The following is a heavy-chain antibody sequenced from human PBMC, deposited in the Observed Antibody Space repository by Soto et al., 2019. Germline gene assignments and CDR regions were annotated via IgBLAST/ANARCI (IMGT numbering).Heavy chain of an antibody. Sequence: SETLSLTCTVSGGSISSSSYYWAWIRQPPGKVLEWIVSIHYSGSTFYKPSLKTRVSISVDKSKNQFSVKLSSLTAADTAVYYCALRETVATIDYWGQGTLVTVSS. CDR1: GGSISSSSYY. CDR3: ALRETVATIDY. J-gene: IGHJ4*02. CDR2: IHYSGST. V-gene: IGHV4-39*01. D-gene: IGHD5-12*01.